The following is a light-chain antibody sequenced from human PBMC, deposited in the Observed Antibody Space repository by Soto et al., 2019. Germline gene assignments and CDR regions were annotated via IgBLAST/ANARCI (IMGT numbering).Light chain of an antibody. CDR1: QSISFW. CDR3: QQYNSYVLT. Sequence: DIQMTQSPSTLAASVGDRVTITCRASQSISFWLAWYQQKPGKAPKLLIFDASTLERGVPSRFSGSGSGTEFNLTISSLQPDDFATYYCQQYNSYVLTFGGGTKVEIK. J-gene: IGKJ4*01. CDR2: DAS. V-gene: IGKV1-5*01.